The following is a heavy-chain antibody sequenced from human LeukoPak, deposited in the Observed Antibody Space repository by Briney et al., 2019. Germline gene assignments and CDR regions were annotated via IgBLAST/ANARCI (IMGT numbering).Heavy chain of an antibody. Sequence: GGSPRLSCAASGFTVSSNYMSWVRQAPGKGLEWVSVIYSGGSTYYADSVKGRFTISRDNSKNTLYLQMNSLRAEDTAVYYCASLLKGCSSTSCYRSLDYWGQGTLVTVSS. D-gene: IGHD2-2*02. CDR3: ASLLKGCSSTSCYRSLDY. CDR1: GFTVSSNY. V-gene: IGHV3-66*02. J-gene: IGHJ4*02. CDR2: IYSGGST.